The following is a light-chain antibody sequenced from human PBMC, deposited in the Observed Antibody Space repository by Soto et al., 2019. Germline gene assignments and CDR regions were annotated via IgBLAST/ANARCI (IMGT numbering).Light chain of an antibody. V-gene: IGKV3-20*01. J-gene: IGKJ4*01. CDR2: GAS. CDR1: QSVSKNF. CDR3: LQYGSAPPT. Sequence: EIVLTQSPGTLSLSPGERATLSCRASQSVSKNFLAWYQQKPGQAPRLLISGASNRATGIPDRFSGSGSGTDFSLTIDRLEAEDLAVYFCLQYGSAPPTFGGGTNVAIK.